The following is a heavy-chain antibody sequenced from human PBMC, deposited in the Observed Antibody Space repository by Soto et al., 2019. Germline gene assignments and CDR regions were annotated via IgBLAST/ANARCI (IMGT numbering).Heavy chain of an antibody. CDR3: AREAAAARTYDGLDV. Sequence: QVQLVPSGPEVSKPGASVKVSCKASGYIFSIYGISWVRQAPGQGLEWMAWISGYNGNTKFGERVQGRVNVTTDTSPRTAYMELRRLRPDDTAVYYGAREAAAARTYDGLDVWGQGTTVIVSS. CDR1: GYIFSIYG. CDR2: ISGYNGNT. J-gene: IGHJ6*02. D-gene: IGHD2-2*01. V-gene: IGHV1-18*04.